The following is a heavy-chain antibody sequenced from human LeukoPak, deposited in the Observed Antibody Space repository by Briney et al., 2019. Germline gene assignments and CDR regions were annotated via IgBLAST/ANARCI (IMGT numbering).Heavy chain of an antibody. V-gene: IGHV3-30*18. CDR2: ISYDGSNK. CDR1: GFTFSSYC. Sequence: PARSLRLSCAASGFTFSSYCMRWVRQASGKGLEWVAVISYDGSNKYYADSVKGRFTISRDNSKNTLYLQMNSLRAEDTAVYYCAKDFSNSFYYYYGMDVWGQGTTVTVSS. CDR3: AKDFSNSFYYYYGMDV. D-gene: IGHD4-4*01. J-gene: IGHJ6*02.